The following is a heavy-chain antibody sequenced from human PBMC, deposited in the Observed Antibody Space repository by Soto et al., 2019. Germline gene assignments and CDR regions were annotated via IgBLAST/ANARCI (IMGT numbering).Heavy chain of an antibody. CDR2: ISYDGSDT. Sequence: EQMAEWGGGVVQSGRSLRLSFEASGFTFSSVGLHWVCQAPGKWLEWVAVISYDGSDTYFADSVKGRFTISRDNYKNTVHLQMNSLRVEDTAAYYCVKDIHFLGIWHFDLLGRGSLVRVSS. CDR1: GFTFSSVG. D-gene: IGHD3-16*01. V-gene: IGHV3-30*18. J-gene: IGHJ2*01. CDR3: VKDIHFLGIWHFDL.